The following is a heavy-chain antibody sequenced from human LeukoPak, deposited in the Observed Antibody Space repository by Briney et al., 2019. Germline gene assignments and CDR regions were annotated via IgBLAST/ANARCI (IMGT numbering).Heavy chain of an antibody. CDR2: ISGGSNNI. CDR3: ARGHYGSGSYYYYGMDV. D-gene: IGHD3-10*01. J-gene: IGHJ6*02. CDR1: GFTFSSYA. Sequence: GGSLRLSCAASGFTFSSYAMNWVRQAPGKGLEWVSSISGGSNNINYAGSVKGRFTTSRDNSQNTLYLQMNSLRADDTAVYYCARGHYGSGSYYYYGMDVWGQGTTVTVSS. V-gene: IGHV3-23*01.